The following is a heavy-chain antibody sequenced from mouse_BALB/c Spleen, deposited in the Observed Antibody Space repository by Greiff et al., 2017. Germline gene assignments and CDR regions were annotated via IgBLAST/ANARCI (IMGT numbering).Heavy chain of an antibody. Sequence: EVHLVESGGGLVKPGGSLKLSCAASGFTFSSYAMSWVRQTPEKRLEWVATISSGGSYTYYPDSVKGRFTISRDNAKNTLYLQMSSLRSEDTAMYYCARPPKGYFDVWGAGTTVTVSS. J-gene: IGHJ1*01. CDR3: ARPPKGYFDV. CDR1: GFTFSSYA. CDR2: ISSGGSYT. V-gene: IGHV5-9-3*01.